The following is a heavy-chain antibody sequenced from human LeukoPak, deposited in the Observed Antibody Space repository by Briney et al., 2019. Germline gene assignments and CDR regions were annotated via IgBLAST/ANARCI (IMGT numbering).Heavy chain of an antibody. J-gene: IGHJ4*02. CDR2: IYHSGST. D-gene: IGHD2-2*01. V-gene: IGHV4-39*07. Sequence: ASETLSLTCTVSGGSISSSSYYWGWVRQPPGKGLEWIGNIYHSGSTYYNPSLKSRVTISVDTTKNQFSLKLSSVTAADTAVYYCARGGVVPAARFDYWGQGTLVIVSS. CDR3: ARGGVVPAARFDY. CDR1: GGSISSSSYY.